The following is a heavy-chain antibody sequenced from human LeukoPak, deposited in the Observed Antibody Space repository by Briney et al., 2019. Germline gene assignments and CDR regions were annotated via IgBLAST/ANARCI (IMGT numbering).Heavy chain of an antibody. J-gene: IGHJ1*01. CDR3: ASSRPNYYDSSGYYYPRYFQH. CDR1: GYSFTSYW. Sequence: GESLKISCKGSGYSFTSYWIGWVRQMPGKGLEGMGIIYPGDSDTRYSPSFQGHVTISADKSISTAYLQWSSLKASDTAMYYCASSRPNYYDSSGYYYPRYFQHWGQGTLVTVSS. D-gene: IGHD3-22*01. V-gene: IGHV5-51*01. CDR2: IYPGDSDT.